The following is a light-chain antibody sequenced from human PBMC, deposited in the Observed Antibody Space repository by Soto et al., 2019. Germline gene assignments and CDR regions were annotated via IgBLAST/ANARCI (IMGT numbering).Light chain of an antibody. CDR2: GVS. V-gene: IGLV2-14*01. Sequence: QSVLTQPASVSGSPGQSITISCTGTATDIDAYNYVSWYLQYPGKAPKLLIYGVSNRPSGASDRFSGSKSGNTASLTISGLQAEDEGDYYCCSYARGSTYVFGTGTKVTVL. CDR1: ATDIDAYNY. J-gene: IGLJ1*01. CDR3: CSYARGSTYV.